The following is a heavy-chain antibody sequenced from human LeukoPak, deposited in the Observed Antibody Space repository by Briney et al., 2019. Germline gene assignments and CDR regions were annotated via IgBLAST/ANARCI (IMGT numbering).Heavy chain of an antibody. J-gene: IGHJ4*02. CDR1: GGSISSGGYY. CDR3: ARGLVGATTSGVDY. Sequence: SQTLSLTCTVSGGSISSGGYYWSWIRQHPGKGLEWIGYIYYSGSTYYNPSLKSRVTISVDTSKNQFSLKLSSVTAADTAVYYCARGLVGATTSGVDYWGQGTLVTVSS. D-gene: IGHD1-26*01. V-gene: IGHV4-31*03. CDR2: IYYSGST.